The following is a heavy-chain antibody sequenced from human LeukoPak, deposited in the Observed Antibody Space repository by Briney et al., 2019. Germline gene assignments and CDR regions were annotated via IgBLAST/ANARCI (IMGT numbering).Heavy chain of an antibody. J-gene: IGHJ4*02. V-gene: IGHV3-15*01. CDR2: IKAKTNGGTA. Sequence: GGSLRLSCAASGFTFSNAWMSWVRRAPGKGLEWVGRIKAKTNGGTADYTPPVKGRFTISRDDSKNTLYLQMNSLKSDDTAVYYCAKEYYDFWSGYPHDYWGQGTLVTVSS. D-gene: IGHD3-3*01. CDR1: GFTFSNAW. CDR3: AKEYYDFWSGYPHDY.